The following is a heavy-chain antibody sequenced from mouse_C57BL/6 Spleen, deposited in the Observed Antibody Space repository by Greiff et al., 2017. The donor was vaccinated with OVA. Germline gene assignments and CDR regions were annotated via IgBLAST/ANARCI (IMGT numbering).Heavy chain of an antibody. CDR1: GYSFTGYY. CDR2: INPSTGGT. Sequence: VQLQQSGPELVKPGASVKISCKASGYSFTGYYMNWVKQSPEKSLEWIGEINPSTGGTTYNQKFKAKATLTVDKSSSTAYMQLSSLTSEDSAVYYCAALGDMDYWGQGTSVTVAS. D-gene: IGHD3-1*01. J-gene: IGHJ4*01. CDR3: AALGDMDY. V-gene: IGHV1-42*01.